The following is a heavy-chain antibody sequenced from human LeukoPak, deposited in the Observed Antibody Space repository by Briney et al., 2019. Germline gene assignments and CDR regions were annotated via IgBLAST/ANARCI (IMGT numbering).Heavy chain of an antibody. CDR3: ARDLKRVESLLRYFDRPGYYYYYGMDV. CDR2: IWYDGSNK. D-gene: IGHD3-9*01. Sequence: GRSLRLSCAASGFTFSSYGMHWVRQAPGKGLEWVAVIWYDGSNKYYADSVKGRFTISRDNSKNTLYLQMNSLRAEDTAVYYCARDLKRVESLLRYFDRPGYYYYYGMDVWGQGTTVTVSS. V-gene: IGHV3-33*01. CDR1: GFTFSSYG. J-gene: IGHJ6*02.